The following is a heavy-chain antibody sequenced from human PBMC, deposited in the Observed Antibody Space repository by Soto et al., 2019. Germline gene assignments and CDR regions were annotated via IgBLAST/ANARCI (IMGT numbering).Heavy chain of an antibody. CDR3: ARPNGVLRYFERAFDS. D-gene: IGHD3-9*01. Sequence: SETLSLTCAVYGGSFSGYYWSWIRQPPGKGLEWIGEINHSGSTNYNPSLKSRVTISVDTSKNQFSPKLSSVTAADTAVYYCARPNGVLRYFERAFDSWGQGTMVTVSS. J-gene: IGHJ3*02. V-gene: IGHV4-34*01. CDR1: GGSFSGYY. CDR2: INHSGST.